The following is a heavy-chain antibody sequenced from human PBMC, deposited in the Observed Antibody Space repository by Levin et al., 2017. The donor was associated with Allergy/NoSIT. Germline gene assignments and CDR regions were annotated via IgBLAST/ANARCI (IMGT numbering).Heavy chain of an antibody. CDR3: ATSRQDYGDGRDGLDV. CDR2: ISSSSRYI. Sequence: PGGSLRLSCVASGFTFNTYSMNWVRQAPGKGLEWVSSISSSSRYIYYAESLKGRFTVSRDNAKNSLYLQMTSLRAEDTAVYYCATSRQDYGDGRDGLDVWGQGTTATVSS. D-gene: IGHD4-17*01. V-gene: IGHV3-21*06. J-gene: IGHJ6*02. CDR1: GFTFNTYS.